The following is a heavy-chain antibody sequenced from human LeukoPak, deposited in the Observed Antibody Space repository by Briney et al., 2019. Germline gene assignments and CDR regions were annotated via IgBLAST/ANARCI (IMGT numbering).Heavy chain of an antibody. CDR3: AREGVSWYSYGMDV. V-gene: IGHV1-8*01. CDR2: MNPNSGNT. J-gene: IGHJ6*02. D-gene: IGHD6-13*01. CDR1: GYTFTSYD. Sequence: ASVKVSCKASGYTFTSYDINWVRLATGQGLEWMGWMNPNSGNTGYAQKFQGRVTMTRNTSISTAYMELSSLRSEDTAVYYCAREGVSWYSYGMDVWGQGTTVTVSS.